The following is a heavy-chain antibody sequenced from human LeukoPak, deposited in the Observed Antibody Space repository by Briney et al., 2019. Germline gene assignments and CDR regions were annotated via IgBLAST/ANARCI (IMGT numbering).Heavy chain of an antibody. J-gene: IGHJ5*02. D-gene: IGHD3-10*01. V-gene: IGHV5-51*01. CDR1: GYIFTIYW. CDR2: IYPGDSET. Sequence: GESLQISCKGSGYIFTIYWIAWVRQMPGKGLEWMGIIYPGDSETRYSPSFQGQVTISADKSISTAYLQWSSLKASDTAMYYCMRLSGSGSNWFDLWGQGTLVTVSS. CDR3: MRLSGSGSNWFDL.